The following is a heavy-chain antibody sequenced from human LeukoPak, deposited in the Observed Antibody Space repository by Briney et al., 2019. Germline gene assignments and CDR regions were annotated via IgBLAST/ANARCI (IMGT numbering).Heavy chain of an antibody. Sequence: PGGSLRLSCAASEFTLSSYAMTWVRQAPEKGLEWVSAISGSGANTYYVDSLKGRFTISRDNSKNTLFLQMNSLTAEDTAVYYCAKEATGSTSVTSAFDYWGQGILVTVSS. CDR2: ISGSGANT. V-gene: IGHV3-23*01. J-gene: IGHJ4*02. D-gene: IGHD1-1*01. CDR1: EFTLSSYA. CDR3: AKEATGSTSVTSAFDY.